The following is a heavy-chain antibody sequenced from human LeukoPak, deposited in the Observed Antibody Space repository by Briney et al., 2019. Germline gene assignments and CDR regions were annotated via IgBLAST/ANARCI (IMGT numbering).Heavy chain of an antibody. D-gene: IGHD2-2*01. V-gene: IGHV3-9*01. CDR3: TKDGPLVAADWD. Sequence: GGSLRLSCAASGFTFDDYVMHWVRQAPGKGLEWVSGISSNSDSMLYADSVKGRFTISRDNAKNSLYLQMNSLRAEDTALYYRTKDGPLVAADWDWGQGTLVTVSS. CDR1: GFTFDDYV. J-gene: IGHJ4*02. CDR2: ISSNSDSM.